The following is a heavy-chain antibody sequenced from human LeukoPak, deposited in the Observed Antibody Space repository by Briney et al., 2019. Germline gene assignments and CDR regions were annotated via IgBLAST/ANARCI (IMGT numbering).Heavy chain of an antibody. CDR1: GFTFSDYY. CDR3: AKGPYCSSTSCYRRSPYYYGMDV. CDR2: ISGSGGST. J-gene: IGHJ6*02. Sequence: GGSLRLSCAASGFTFSDYYMSWVRQAPGKGLEWVSAISGSGGSTYYADSVKGRFTISRDNPKNTLYLQMNSLRAEDTAVYYCAKGPYCSSTSCYRRSPYYYGMDVWGQGTTVTVSS. V-gene: IGHV3-23*01. D-gene: IGHD2-2*01.